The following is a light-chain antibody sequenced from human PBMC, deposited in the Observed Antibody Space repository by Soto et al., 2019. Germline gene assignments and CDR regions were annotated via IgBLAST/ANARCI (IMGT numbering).Light chain of an antibody. CDR1: QSITSSF. CDR2: DVA. V-gene: IGKV3-20*01. J-gene: IGKJ1*01. CDR3: QQYGSSPRT. Sequence: EIVLTQSPGILSLSPGERATLSCRASQSITSSFLGWYQQKPGQAPRLLIYDVARRAAGVPDRFSASGSETDFTLTISTLQPEDFAVYYCQQYGSSPRTFGQGTKVEMK.